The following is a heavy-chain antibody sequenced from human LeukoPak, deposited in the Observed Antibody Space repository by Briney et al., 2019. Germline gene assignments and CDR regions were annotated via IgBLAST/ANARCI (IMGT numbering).Heavy chain of an antibody. D-gene: IGHD6-19*01. CDR2: IYYSGSI. V-gene: IGHV4-59*08. CDR1: GGSISSYY. J-gene: IGHJ4*02. CDR3: ASPRDSSGWFDFDY. Sequence: PSEALSLTCTVSGGSISSYYWSWIRQPPGKGLEWIGYIYYSGSINYNPSLKSRVTISVDTSKNQFSLKLTSVTAADTAVYYCASPRDSSGWFDFDYWGQGTLVTVSS.